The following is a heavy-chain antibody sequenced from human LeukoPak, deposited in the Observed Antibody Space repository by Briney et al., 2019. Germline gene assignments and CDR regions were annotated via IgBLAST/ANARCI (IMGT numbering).Heavy chain of an antibody. J-gene: IGHJ4*02. CDR1: GGSFSGYY. Sequence: PSETLSLTCAVYGGSFSGYYWSWIRQPPGKGLEWIGEINHSGSTNYNPSLKSRVTISVDTSKNQFSLKLSSVTAADTAVYYCASQEGYCSSTSCSYYFAYWGQGTLVTVSS. D-gene: IGHD2-2*01. V-gene: IGHV4-34*01. CDR3: ASQEGYCSSTSCSYYFAY. CDR2: INHSGST.